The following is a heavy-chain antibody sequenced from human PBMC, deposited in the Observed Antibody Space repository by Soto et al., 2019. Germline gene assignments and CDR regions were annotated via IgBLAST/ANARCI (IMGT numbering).Heavy chain of an antibody. CDR3: ARPPTASLDAFEI. Sequence: SETLSITCGVYGGSFRNYYWIWVRQPPGKGLEWIGSIYYSGSTYYNPSLKSRVTISVDTSKNQFSLKLNSVTAADTAVYYCARPPTASLDAFEIWGQGTMVTVSS. CDR1: GGSFRNYY. CDR2: IYYSGST. J-gene: IGHJ3*02. V-gene: IGHV4-39*01.